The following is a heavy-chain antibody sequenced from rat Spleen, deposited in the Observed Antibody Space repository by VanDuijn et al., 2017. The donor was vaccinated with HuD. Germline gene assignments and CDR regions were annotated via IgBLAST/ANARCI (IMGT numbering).Heavy chain of an antibody. J-gene: IGHJ3*01. CDR3: ARGGYTTDYFYVGWFAY. D-gene: IGHD1-6*01. V-gene: IGHV5-25*01. Sequence: EVQLVESGGGLVQPGRSLKLSCAASGFTFSDYNMAWVRQAPKKGLEWVAYISAGGDNTYYRDSVKGRFTISRDNAKSTLYLQLDSLRSEDTATYYCARGGYTTDYFYVGWFAYWGQGTLVTVSS. CDR1: GFTFSDYN. CDR2: ISAGGDNT.